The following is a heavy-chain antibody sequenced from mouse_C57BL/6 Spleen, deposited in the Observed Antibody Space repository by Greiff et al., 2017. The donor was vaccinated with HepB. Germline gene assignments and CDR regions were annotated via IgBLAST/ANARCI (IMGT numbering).Heavy chain of an antibody. CDR1: GYSITSGYY. Sequence: DVKLQESGPGLVKPSQSLSLTCSVTGYSITSGYYWNWIRQFPGNKLEWMGYISYDGSNNYNPSLKNRISITRDTSKNQFFLKLNSVTTEDTATYYCASYSNEPSWFAYWGQGTLVTVSA. CDR2: ISYDGSN. V-gene: IGHV3-6*01. D-gene: IGHD2-5*01. CDR3: ASYSNEPSWFAY. J-gene: IGHJ3*01.